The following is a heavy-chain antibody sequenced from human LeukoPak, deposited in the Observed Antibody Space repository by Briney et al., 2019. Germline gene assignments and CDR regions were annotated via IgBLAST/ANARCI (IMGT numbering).Heavy chain of an antibody. CDR3: ARVVAAGGYYFDF. CDR1: GFTFDDYA. D-gene: IGHD2-15*01. Sequence: GGSLRLSCAASGFTFDDYAMHWVRQAPGKGLEWVSGISWNSGSIGYADSVKGRFTISRDNTKNSLYLQMNSLRAEDTAVYYCARVVAAGGYYFDFWGQGTLVTASS. J-gene: IGHJ4*02. V-gene: IGHV3-9*01. CDR2: ISWNSGSI.